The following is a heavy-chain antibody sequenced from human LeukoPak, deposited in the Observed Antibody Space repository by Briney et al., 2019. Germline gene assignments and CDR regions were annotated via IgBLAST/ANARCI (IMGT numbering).Heavy chain of an antibody. CDR3: ARRGDGYSLDY. CDR2: IIPILGIA. Sequence: SVKVSCKASGGAFSSYTISWVRQAPGQGLEWMGRIIPILGIANYAQKFQGRVTITADKSTSTAYMELSSLRSEDTAVYYCARRGDGYSLDYWGQGTLVTVSS. J-gene: IGHJ4*02. V-gene: IGHV1-69*02. CDR1: GGAFSSYT. D-gene: IGHD5-24*01.